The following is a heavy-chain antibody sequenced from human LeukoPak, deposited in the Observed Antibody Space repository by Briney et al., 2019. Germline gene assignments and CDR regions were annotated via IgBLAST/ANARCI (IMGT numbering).Heavy chain of an antibody. Sequence: GRSLRLFCAASGFTFSSYAMHGVRQARGKGLEWVAVISYDGSNKYYADSVKGRFTISRDNSKNTLYLQMNSLRAEDTAVYYCARDKSYSGGSCYYFDYWGQGTLVTVSS. J-gene: IGHJ4*02. CDR3: ARDKSYSGGSCYYFDY. D-gene: IGHD2-15*01. CDR1: GFTFSSYA. CDR2: ISYDGSNK. V-gene: IGHV3-30-3*01.